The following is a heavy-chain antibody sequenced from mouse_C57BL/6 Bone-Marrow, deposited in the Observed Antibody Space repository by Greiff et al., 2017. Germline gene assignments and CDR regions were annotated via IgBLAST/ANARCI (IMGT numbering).Heavy chain of an antibody. V-gene: IGHV1-50*01. D-gene: IGHD1-1*01. Sequence: VPLQQPGAELVKPGASVKLSCKASGYTFTSYWMQWVKQRPGQGLEWIGELDPSDSYTNYNQKFKGKATLTVDTSSSTAYMQLSSLTPEDSAVYYCAREGYYGSSYYWYFDVWGTGTTVTVSS. CDR1: GYTFTSYW. CDR3: AREGYYGSSYYWYFDV. J-gene: IGHJ1*03. CDR2: LDPSDSYT.